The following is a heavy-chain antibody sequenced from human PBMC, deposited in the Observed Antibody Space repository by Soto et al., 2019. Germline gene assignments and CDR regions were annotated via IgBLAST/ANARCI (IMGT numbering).Heavy chain of an antibody. J-gene: IGHJ6*02. V-gene: IGHV2-5*02. CDR3: AHSRCGGDCLRSYSSHYYYGMDV. D-gene: IGHD2-21*02. CDR2: IYWDDDK. CDR1: GFSLSTGGVG. Sequence: QITLKESGPTLVKPTQTLTLTCTFSGFSLSTGGVGVGWIRQPPGKALEWLALIYWDDDKRYSPTLKSRLTATQDTSKNQVVLTMTNMDPVDTATYYCAHSRCGGDCLRSYSSHYYYGMDVWGQGTTVTVSS.